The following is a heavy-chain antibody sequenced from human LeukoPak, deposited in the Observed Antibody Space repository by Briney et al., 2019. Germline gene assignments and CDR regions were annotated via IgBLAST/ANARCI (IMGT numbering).Heavy chain of an antibody. V-gene: IGHV1-2*02. J-gene: IGHJ5*02. CDR3: ARGSMVRGVSLGFDP. CDR2: INPNSGGT. CDR1: GYTFTDYY. Sequence: ASVKVSCKASGYTFTDYYLHWVRQAPGQGLEWVGWINPNSGGTNYAQEFQGRVTMTRDTSISTTYVELSRLRSTDTAVYYCARGSMVRGVSLGFDPWGHRTLVTVSS. D-gene: IGHD3-10*01.